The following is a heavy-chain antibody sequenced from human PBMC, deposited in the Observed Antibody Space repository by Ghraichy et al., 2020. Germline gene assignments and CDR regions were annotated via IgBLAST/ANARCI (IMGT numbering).Heavy chain of an antibody. V-gene: IGHV1-69*04. CDR2: IIPILGIA. Sequence: SVKVSCKASGGTFSSYAISWVRQAPGQGLEGMGRIIPILGIANYAQKFQGRVTITADKSTSTAYMELSSLRSEDTAVYYCARAGRFGGDILTGYYAPPPNDYWGQGTLVTVSS. CDR1: GGTFSSYA. D-gene: IGHD3-9*01. J-gene: IGHJ4*02. CDR3: ARAGRFGGDILTGYYAPPPNDY.